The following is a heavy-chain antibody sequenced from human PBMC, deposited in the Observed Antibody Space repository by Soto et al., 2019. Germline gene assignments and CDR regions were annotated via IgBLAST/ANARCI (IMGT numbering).Heavy chain of an antibody. V-gene: IGHV4-34*01. CDR2: INHSGST. CDR3: AREKQRGPAYYDFWSGYPDPLYGMDV. Sequence: SETLSLTCAVYGGSFSGYYWIWIRQPPGEGLEWIGEINHSGSTNYNPSLKSRVTISVDTSKNQFSLKLSSVTAADTAVYCCAREKQRGPAYYDFWSGYPDPLYGMDVWGQGTTVTAP. J-gene: IGHJ6*02. D-gene: IGHD3-3*01. CDR1: GGSFSGYY.